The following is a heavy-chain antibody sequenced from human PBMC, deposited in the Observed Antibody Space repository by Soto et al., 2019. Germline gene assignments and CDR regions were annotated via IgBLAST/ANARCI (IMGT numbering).Heavy chain of an antibody. Sequence: QVQLVQSGAEVKKPGASVKVSCKASGYTFTSYDINWVRQATGQGLEVMGWMNPNSGNTGYAQKFPGRVTMGSNTSISTAYMGVRSLRYEDTAVYYCAGGPLHLGDVPLYRFIYWAQGTQITVSS. CDR3: AGGPLHLGDVPLYRFIY. D-gene: IGHD3-16*02. J-gene: IGHJ4*02. V-gene: IGHV1-8*01. CDR2: MNPNSGNT. CDR1: GYTFTSYD.